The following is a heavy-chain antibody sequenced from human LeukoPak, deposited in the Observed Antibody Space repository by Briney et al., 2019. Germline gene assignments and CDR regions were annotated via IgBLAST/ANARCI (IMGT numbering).Heavy chain of an antibody. CDR3: AREIRETVITRHYYYGIDV. V-gene: IGHV3-13*01. CDR1: GFTFSTYD. CDR2: IGTADDT. J-gene: IGHJ6*02. Sequence: GGSLRLSCAVPGFTFSTYDMHWVRQVTGKGLEWVSAIGTADDTYYLGSVKGRFTISRENAKNVLYLQMSSLRAEDTAVYYCAREIRETVITRHYYYGIDVWGQGTTVTVSS. D-gene: IGHD1-7*01.